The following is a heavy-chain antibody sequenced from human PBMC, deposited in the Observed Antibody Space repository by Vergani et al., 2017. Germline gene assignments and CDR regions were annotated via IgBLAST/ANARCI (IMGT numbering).Heavy chain of an antibody. CDR1: GFTFSDHY. D-gene: IGHD7-27*01. V-gene: IGHV3-72*01. Sequence: EVQLVESGGGLVQPGGSLRLSCAASGFTFSDHYMDWVRQAPGKGLEWVGRTRNKANSYTTEYAASVKGTFTISRDDSKNSLYLQMNSLRAEDTAVYYCARDVAYDELGEFAFDIWGQGTMVTVSS. CDR2: TRNKANSYTT. J-gene: IGHJ3*02. CDR3: ARDVAYDELGEFAFDI.